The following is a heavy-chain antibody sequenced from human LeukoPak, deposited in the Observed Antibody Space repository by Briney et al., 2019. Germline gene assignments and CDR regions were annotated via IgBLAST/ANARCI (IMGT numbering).Heavy chain of an antibody. Sequence: SQTLSLTCTVSGGSISSGSYYWSWLRQPAGKGLEWIGRIYTSGSTNYNPSLKSRVTISVDASKNQFSLKLSSVTAADTAVYYCARDPQGYCSSTSCYKYYYYYMDVWGKGTTVTVSS. D-gene: IGHD2-2*02. CDR3: ARDPQGYCSSTSCYKYYYYYMDV. CDR1: GGSISSGSYY. J-gene: IGHJ6*03. V-gene: IGHV4-61*02. CDR2: IYTSGST.